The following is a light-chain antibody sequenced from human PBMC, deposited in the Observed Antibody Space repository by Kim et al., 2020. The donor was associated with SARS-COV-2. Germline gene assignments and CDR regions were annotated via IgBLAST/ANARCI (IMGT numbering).Light chain of an antibody. V-gene: IGKV1-27*01. CDR1: QDISNY. Sequence: GDRVTITCRASQDISNYLAWFQLKPGKAPKLLIYAASALQPGVPSRFSRSGSGTDFTLTVTSLQPEDVATYYCQKCDSAPWTFGQGTKVDIK. CDR2: AAS. CDR3: QKCDSAPWT. J-gene: IGKJ1*01.